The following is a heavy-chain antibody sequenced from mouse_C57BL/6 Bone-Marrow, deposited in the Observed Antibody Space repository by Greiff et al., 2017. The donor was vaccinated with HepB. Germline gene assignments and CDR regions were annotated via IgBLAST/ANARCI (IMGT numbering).Heavy chain of an antibody. J-gene: IGHJ1*03. Sequence: VQLKESGPELVKPGASVKLSCKASGYTFTSYDINWVKQRPGQGLEWIGWIYPRDGSTKYNEKFKGKATLTVDTSSSTAYMELHSLTSEDSAVYFCARSTTVVYWYFDVWGTGTTVTVSS. CDR1: GYTFTSYD. D-gene: IGHD1-1*01. CDR2: IYPRDGST. V-gene: IGHV1-85*01. CDR3: ARSTTVVYWYFDV.